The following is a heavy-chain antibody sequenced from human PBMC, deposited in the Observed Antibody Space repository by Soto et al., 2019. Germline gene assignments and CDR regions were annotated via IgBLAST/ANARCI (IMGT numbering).Heavy chain of an antibody. Sequence: GGSLRLSCAASGFTSSSYAMSWVRQAPGKGLEWVSGISGSGGSIYYADSVKGRFTISRDNSKNTLYLQMNSLRAEDTAVYYCAKEFPNYYDSSGPPDYWGQGTLVTVSS. J-gene: IGHJ4*02. CDR3: AKEFPNYYDSSGPPDY. CDR2: ISGSGGSI. CDR1: GFTSSSYA. D-gene: IGHD3-22*01. V-gene: IGHV3-23*01.